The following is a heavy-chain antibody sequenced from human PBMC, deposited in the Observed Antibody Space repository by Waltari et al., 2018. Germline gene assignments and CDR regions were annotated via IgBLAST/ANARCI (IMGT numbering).Heavy chain of an antibody. CDR2: INPNSGGT. J-gene: IGHJ2*01. CDR1: GYTFTGYY. Sequence: QVQLVQSGAEVKKPGASVKVSCKASGYTFTGYYMHWVRQAPGQGLEWMGRINPNSGGTNYAQKFQGRVTMTRDTSISTAYMELSRLRSDDTAVYYCARDDRRLQRNWYFDLWGRGTLVTVSS. CDR3: ARDDRRLQRNWYFDL. V-gene: IGHV1-2*06. D-gene: IGHD6-25*01.